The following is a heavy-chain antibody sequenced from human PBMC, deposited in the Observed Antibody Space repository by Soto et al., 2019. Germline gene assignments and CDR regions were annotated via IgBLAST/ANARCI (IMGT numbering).Heavy chain of an antibody. CDR1: GYTFSDYY. V-gene: IGHV3-11*01. CDR3: ASHYDMWSGYLSPVDY. J-gene: IGHJ4*02. Sequence: QVQLVESGGDLVKPGGSLRLSCAASGYTFSDYYMSWIRQAPGKGLEWISYIDTGGNKIYYAVSVKGRFTITRDTAKNSLYLEMNSLRDEDTAVYYCASHYDMWSGYLSPVDYWGQGTLVTVSS. CDR2: IDTGGNKI. D-gene: IGHD3-3*01.